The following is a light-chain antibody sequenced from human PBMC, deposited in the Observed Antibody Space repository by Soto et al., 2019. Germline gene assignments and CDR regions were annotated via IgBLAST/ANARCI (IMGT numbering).Light chain of an antibody. CDR3: LLYFDGAQV. J-gene: IGLJ3*02. CDR2: STS. V-gene: IGLV7-43*01. Sequence: QTVVTQEPSLTVSPGGTVTLTCASSTGAVNSGYYPGWFQQRPGQAPTSLIHSTSIKHSWTPARFSGSLLGGKAALTLSAVQPEDEADYYCLLYFDGAQVFGGGTKLTVL. CDR1: TGAVNSGYY.